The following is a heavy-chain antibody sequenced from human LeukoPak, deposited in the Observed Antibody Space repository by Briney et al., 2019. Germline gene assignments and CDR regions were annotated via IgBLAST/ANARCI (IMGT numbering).Heavy chain of an antibody. CDR3: AKDHYVWGSYRAGHDY. V-gene: IGHV3-53*01. Sequence: RPGGSLRLSCAASGLTVRSDYMSWVRQAPGKGLEWVSVIYRGGSTYYADSVKGRFTISRDNSKNTLYLQMNSLRAEDTAVYYCAKDHYVWGSYRAGHDYWGQGTLVTVSS. D-gene: IGHD3-16*02. CDR2: IYRGGST. CDR1: GLTVRSDY. J-gene: IGHJ4*02.